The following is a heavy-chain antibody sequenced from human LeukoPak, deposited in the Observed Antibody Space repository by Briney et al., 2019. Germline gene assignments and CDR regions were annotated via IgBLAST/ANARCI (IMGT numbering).Heavy chain of an antibody. V-gene: IGHV4-34*01. CDR1: GGSFSGYY. D-gene: IGHD3-3*01. CDR3: ARFLSGYYISWFDP. J-gene: IGHJ5*02. Sequence: SETLSLTCAVYGGSFSGYYWSWIRQPPGKGLEWIGEINHSGSTNYNPSLKSRVTISVDPSKNQFSLKLSSVTAADTAVYYCARFLSGYYISWFDPWGQGTLVTVSS. CDR2: INHSGST.